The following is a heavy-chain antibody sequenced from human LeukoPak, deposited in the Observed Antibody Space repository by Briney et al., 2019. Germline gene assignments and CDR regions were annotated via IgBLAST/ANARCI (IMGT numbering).Heavy chain of an antibody. V-gene: IGHV1-18*01. Sequence: ASVKVSCKTSGGTFTSYGISWVRQAPGQGLEWMGWISAYNGNTNYAQKLQGRVTMTTDTSTSTAYMELRSLRSDDTAVYYCARVRDSSSWYPSRYFDYWGQGTLVTVSS. CDR2: ISAYNGNT. J-gene: IGHJ4*02. D-gene: IGHD6-13*01. CDR1: GGTFTSYG. CDR3: ARVRDSSSWYPSRYFDY.